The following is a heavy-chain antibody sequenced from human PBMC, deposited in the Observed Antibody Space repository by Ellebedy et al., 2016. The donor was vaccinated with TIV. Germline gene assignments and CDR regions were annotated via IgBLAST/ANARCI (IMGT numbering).Heavy chain of an antibody. CDR1: GFTFSSYS. J-gene: IGHJ4*02. V-gene: IGHV3-21*01. CDR2: ISSNSNNI. CDR3: ASGAMAAAGDDY. Sequence: GESLKISCAASGFTFSSYSMNWVRQAPGKGLGWVSSISSNSNNIYYADSVRGRFTISRDNAKKSLYLQMNSLRAEDTAVYYCASGAMAAAGDDYWGQGTLVTVSS. D-gene: IGHD6-13*01.